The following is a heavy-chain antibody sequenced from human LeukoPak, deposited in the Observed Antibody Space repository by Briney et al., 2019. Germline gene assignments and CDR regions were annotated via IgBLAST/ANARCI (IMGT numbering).Heavy chain of an antibody. J-gene: IGHJ3*02. D-gene: IGHD6-13*01. CDR2: INPNSGGT. Sequence: EASVKVSCKASGYTFTSYGISWVRQAPGQGLEWMGWINPNSGGTNYAQKFQGRVTMTRDTSISTAYMELSRLRSDDTAVYHCARMPGIAAAGTGAFDIRGQGTMVTVSS. CDR1: GYTFTSYG. CDR3: ARMPGIAAAGTGAFDI. V-gene: IGHV1-2*02.